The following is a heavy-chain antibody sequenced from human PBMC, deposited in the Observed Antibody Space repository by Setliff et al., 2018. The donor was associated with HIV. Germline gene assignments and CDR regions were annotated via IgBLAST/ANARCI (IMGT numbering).Heavy chain of an antibody. CDR3: ARDGGGGLRDYYYYYMDV. Sequence: PGGSLRLSCAASGFAFSTFDMNWVRQTPEKGLEWVSAVSPSSSYIYYADSVKGRFTISRDNAKKSLYLQMNSLRAEDTAVYYCARDGGGGLRDYYYYYMDVWGKGTTVTVSS. CDR1: GFAFSTFD. D-gene: IGHD4-17*01. V-gene: IGHV3-21*01. J-gene: IGHJ6*03. CDR2: VSPSSSYI.